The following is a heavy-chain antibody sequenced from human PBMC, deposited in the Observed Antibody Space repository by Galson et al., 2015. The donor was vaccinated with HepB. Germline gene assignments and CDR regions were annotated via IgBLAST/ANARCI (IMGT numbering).Heavy chain of an antibody. Sequence: SLRLSCAASGFTFSSYSMNWVRQAPGKGLEWVSYISSSSSTIYYADSMKGRFTISRDNAKNSLYLQMNSLRAEDTAVYYCARLHSSGGGYGMDVWGQGTTVTVSS. D-gene: IGHD3-10*01. CDR1: GFTFSSYS. CDR2: ISSSSSTI. J-gene: IGHJ6*02. V-gene: IGHV3-48*01. CDR3: ARLHSSGGGYGMDV.